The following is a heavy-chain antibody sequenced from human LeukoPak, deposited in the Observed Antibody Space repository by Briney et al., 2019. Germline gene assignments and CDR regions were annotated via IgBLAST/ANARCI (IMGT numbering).Heavy chain of an antibody. CDR3: ASLDY. CDR1: GFTFSIYW. Sequence: GGSLRLSCAASGFTFSIYWVHWVRQAPGQGLVWVSSINSDGSSTSYADSVKGRFTISRDNAKNTLYLQMNTLRAEDTAVYYCASLDYWGQGTPVTVSS. J-gene: IGHJ4*02. CDR2: INSDGSST. V-gene: IGHV3-74*01.